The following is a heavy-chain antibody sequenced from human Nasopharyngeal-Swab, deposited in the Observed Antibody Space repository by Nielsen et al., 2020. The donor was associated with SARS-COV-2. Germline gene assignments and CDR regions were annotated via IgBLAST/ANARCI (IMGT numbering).Heavy chain of an antibody. CDR1: GFIFSASA. CDR3: TTDFYFDY. J-gene: IGHJ4*02. Sequence: GESLKISCAASGFIFSASAIHWVRQASGKGLEWVARIGDKDHNYASTYGASVQGSFTISRDDSKNTVFMQMDNLKNEDTSQYYCTTDFYFDYWGQGTLVTGSS. CDR2: IGDKDHNYAS. V-gene: IGHV3-73*01.